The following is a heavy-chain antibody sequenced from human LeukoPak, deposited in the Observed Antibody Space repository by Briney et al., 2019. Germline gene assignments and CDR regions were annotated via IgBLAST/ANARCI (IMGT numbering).Heavy chain of an antibody. CDR1: GYTFSSYG. V-gene: IGHV1-18*01. CDR3: ARAGGVMVLDWYFDY. Sequence: ASVKVSCKASGYTFSSYGISWVRQAPGQGLEWMGWISVYNGNTNYAQKVQGRVTITTDTSTSTVYMELRSLRSDDTAVYYCARAGGVMVLDWYFDYWGQGTLVTVSS. CDR2: ISVYNGNT. D-gene: IGHD3-16*02. J-gene: IGHJ4*02.